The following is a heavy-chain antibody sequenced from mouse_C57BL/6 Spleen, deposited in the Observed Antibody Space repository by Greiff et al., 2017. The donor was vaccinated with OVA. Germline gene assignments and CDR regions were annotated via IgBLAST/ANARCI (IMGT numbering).Heavy chain of an antibody. CDR2: IRNKANGYTT. CDR3: VKAANWDGRYYAMDY. Sequence: EVNVVESGGGLVQPGASLRLSCAASGFTFTDYYMSWVRQPPGKAPEWLALIRNKANGYTTEYTASVKGRFTISRDNSQNILYLQMNTLRAEDSATYYCVKAANWDGRYYAMDYWGQGTSVTVSS. V-gene: IGHV7-4*01. J-gene: IGHJ4*01. CDR1: GFTFTDYY. D-gene: IGHD4-1*01.